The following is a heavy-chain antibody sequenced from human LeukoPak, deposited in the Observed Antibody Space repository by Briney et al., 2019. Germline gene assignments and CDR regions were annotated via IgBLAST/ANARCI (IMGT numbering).Heavy chain of an antibody. CDR2: INSDGFSI. V-gene: IGHV3-74*01. J-gene: IGHJ4*02. CDR1: GFTFSSYW. CDR3: STIGFNWDY. Sequence: GGSLRFSCAASGFTFSSYWMHWVRQAPGKGLVWVSRINSDGFSITYADSVKGRFTISRDNAKNTLYLQMNSLRAEDTAVYYCSTIGFNWDYWGQGTLVTVSS. D-gene: IGHD1-20*01.